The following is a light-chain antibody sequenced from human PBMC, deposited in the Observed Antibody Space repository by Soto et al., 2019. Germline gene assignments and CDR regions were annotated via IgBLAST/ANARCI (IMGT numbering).Light chain of an antibody. J-gene: IGKJ1*01. CDR2: GSS. Sequence: EIVLTQSPGTLSVSPGEGATLSCRASQRISISYLAWYQQKPGQAPRLLIYGSSTRATGIPDRFSGSGSETDFTLTSSRLEPEDFAVYYCQQYGGSPWTFGQGTKVEIK. CDR1: QRISISY. V-gene: IGKV3-20*01. CDR3: QQYGGSPWT.